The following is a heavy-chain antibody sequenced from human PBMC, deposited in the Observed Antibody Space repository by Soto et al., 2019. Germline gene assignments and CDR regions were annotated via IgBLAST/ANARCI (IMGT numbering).Heavy chain of an antibody. Sequence: QVQLQESGPGLVKPSETLSLTCIVSGGSISSYFWSWIGQPPGKGLEWIGYFYNRGSTNYNPSLKGRVTMSGDTFNNYFALKMTSVTAADTAVYYCARGAITTQNWFAPWGQGTLVTVSS. V-gene: IGHV4-59*01. CDR2: FYNRGST. J-gene: IGHJ5*02. CDR1: GGSISSYF. CDR3: ARGAITTQNWFAP. D-gene: IGHD4-4*01.